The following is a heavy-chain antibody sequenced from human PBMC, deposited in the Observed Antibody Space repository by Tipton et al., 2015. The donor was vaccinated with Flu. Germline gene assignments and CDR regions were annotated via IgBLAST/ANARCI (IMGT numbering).Heavy chain of an antibody. J-gene: IGHJ4*02. D-gene: IGHD1-26*01. CDR1: GYSFTTYW. V-gene: IGHV5-51*01. CDR3: ARRVGAPTPHFDY. CDR2: IYPGDSDT. Sequence: MQLVQSGAEVKKPGESLKISCKGSGYSFTTYWIGWVRQMPGKGLEWMGIIYPGDSDTRYSPSFQGQVTFSADKSINTAYLQWSSLKASDPATFYCARRVGAPTPHFDYWGQGTLVTVSS.